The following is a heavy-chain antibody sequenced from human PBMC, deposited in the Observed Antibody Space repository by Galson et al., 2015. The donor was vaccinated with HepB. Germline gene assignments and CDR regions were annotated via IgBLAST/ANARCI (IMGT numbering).Heavy chain of an antibody. CDR1: GFTFSSYA. CDR2: IGGSGGNT. CDR3: AKSGAVGATGHAWGTYGTDV. Sequence: SLRLSCAASGFTFSSYAMTWVRQAPGMGLEWVSAIGGSGGNTFYADSVKGRFTISRDNSKDTLYLQLNSLRAEDAAIYFCAKSGAVGATGHAWGTYGTDVWGQGTTVTGSS. D-gene: IGHD1-26*01. V-gene: IGHV3-23*01. J-gene: IGHJ6*02.